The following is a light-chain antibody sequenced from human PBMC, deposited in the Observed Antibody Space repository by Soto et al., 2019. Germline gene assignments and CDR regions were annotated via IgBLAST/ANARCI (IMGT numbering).Light chain of an antibody. CDR2: GNS. CDR1: SSNIGAGYD. Sequence: QSVLTQPPSVSGAPGQRVTISCTGTSSNIGAGYDVHWYQQLPGAAPKLLIYGNSDRPSGVPDRFSGSKSGTSASLAITGLQAEDEADYYCQSYDSSLRGSVFGRGTKLTVL. J-gene: IGLJ2*01. CDR3: QSYDSSLRGSV. V-gene: IGLV1-40*01.